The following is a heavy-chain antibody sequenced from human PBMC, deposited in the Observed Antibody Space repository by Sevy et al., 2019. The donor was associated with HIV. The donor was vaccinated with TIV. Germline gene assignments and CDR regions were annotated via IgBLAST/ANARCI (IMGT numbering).Heavy chain of an antibody. V-gene: IGHV3-7*01. CDR2: INQDANEK. D-gene: IGHD2-15*01. CDR3: ARGRYCVDGSCYFDY. Sequence: GGSLRLSCAASAFTFSSFYMTWVRQAPGKGLEWVATINQDANEKYYVDSVKGRFTISRDNAKNSLYLQMNSLRAEDTAVYYCARGRYCVDGSCYFDYWGQGTLVTVSS. J-gene: IGHJ4*02. CDR1: AFTFSSFY.